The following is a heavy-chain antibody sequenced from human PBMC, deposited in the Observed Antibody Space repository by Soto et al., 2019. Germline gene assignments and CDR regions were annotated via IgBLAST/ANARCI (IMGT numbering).Heavy chain of an antibody. D-gene: IGHD2-2*01. Sequence: GGSLRLSCAASGFTFSSYGMHWVRQAPGKGLEWVTVISYDGSNKYYADSVKGRFTISRDNSKNTLYLQMNSLRAEDTAVYYCAKDESCSSTSCIRRNYYYYYYMDVWGKGTTVTVSS. J-gene: IGHJ6*03. CDR1: GFTFSSYG. CDR2: ISYDGSNK. V-gene: IGHV3-30*18. CDR3: AKDESCSSTSCIRRNYYYYYYMDV.